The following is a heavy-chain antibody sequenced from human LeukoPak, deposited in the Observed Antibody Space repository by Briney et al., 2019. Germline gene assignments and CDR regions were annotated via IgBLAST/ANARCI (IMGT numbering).Heavy chain of an antibody. CDR1: GVTFSSHS. Sequence: PGGSLRLSCAASGVTFSSHSMNWIRQAPGKGLEWISFIDYGGSPIYYADSVKGRFGISRDDAKNSSYLHMTSLRAEDTAIYYCAREYDSRARFDPWGQGTLVTVSS. V-gene: IGHV3-48*01. CDR3: AREYDSRARFDP. J-gene: IGHJ5*02. CDR2: IDYGGSPI. D-gene: IGHD4-11*01.